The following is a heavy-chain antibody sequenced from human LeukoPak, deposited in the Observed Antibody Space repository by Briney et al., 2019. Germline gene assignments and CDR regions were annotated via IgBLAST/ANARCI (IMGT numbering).Heavy chain of an antibody. CDR3: ARDHASGDYGLDY. J-gene: IGHJ4*02. CDR1: GFTFSSYS. V-gene: IGHV3-21*01. CDR2: ISSSSSYI. Sequence: PGGSLRLSCAASGFTFSSYSMNWVRQAQGKGLEWVSSISSSSSYIYYADSVKGRFTISRDNAKNSLYLQMNSLRAEDTAVYYCARDHASGDYGLDYWGQGTLDTVSS. D-gene: IGHD2-21*02.